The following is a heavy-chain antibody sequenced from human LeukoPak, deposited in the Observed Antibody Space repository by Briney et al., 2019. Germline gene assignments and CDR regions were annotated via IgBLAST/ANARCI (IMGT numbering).Heavy chain of an antibody. J-gene: IGHJ5*02. D-gene: IGHD6-13*01. V-gene: IGHV4-59*08. Sequence: SETLSLTCTASGGSISSYYWSWIRQPPGKGLEWIGYIYYSGSTNYNPSPMSRVTISVEPSKNQFSLKLSSVTGADTAVYYCARHRAPKSGYSSSWYIWCDPGGERTLVSVS. CDR2: IYYSGST. CDR3: ARHRAPKSGYSSSWYIWCDP. CDR1: GGSISSYY.